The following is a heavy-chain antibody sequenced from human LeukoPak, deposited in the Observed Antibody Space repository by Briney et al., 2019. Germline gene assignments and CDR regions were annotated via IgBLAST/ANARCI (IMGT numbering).Heavy chain of an antibody. CDR1: GGTFSSYA. J-gene: IGHJ4*02. CDR2: IIPIFSTT. V-gene: IGHV1-69*05. D-gene: IGHD1-26*01. CDR3: ARVVIRSGSYYELDY. Sequence: SVNVSCKAPGGTFSSYAISWVRQAPGQGLEWMGGIIPIFSTTNYAQKFQGRVTITTDESTSTAYMELSSLRSEDTAVYYCARVVIRSGSYYELDYWGQGTLVTVSS.